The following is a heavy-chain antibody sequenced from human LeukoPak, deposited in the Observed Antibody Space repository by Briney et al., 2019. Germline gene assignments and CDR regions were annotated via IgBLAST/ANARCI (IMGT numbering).Heavy chain of an antibody. D-gene: IGHD1-26*01. CDR1: GGSIISYY. V-gene: IGHV4-4*07. CDR3: ARVRGSSGSYEYYHYMDV. J-gene: IGHJ6*03. CDR2: IYTSGST. Sequence: PSETLSLTCTVSGGSIISYYWSWIRQPAGKGLEWIGRIYTSGSTNYDPSLKSRVTMSVDTSKKQFSLKLSSVTAADTAVYYCARVRGSSGSYEYYHYMDVWGKGTTVTISS.